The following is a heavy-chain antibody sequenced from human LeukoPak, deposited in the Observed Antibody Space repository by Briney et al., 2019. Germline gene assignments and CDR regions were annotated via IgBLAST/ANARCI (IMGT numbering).Heavy chain of an antibody. J-gene: IGHJ6*03. CDR3: AKGLKTAVGPYMGYHYYMDV. CDR1: GFTFNNYW. V-gene: IGHV3-74*01. Sequence: PGGSLRLSCAASGFTFNNYWIHWVRQVPGKDLVWVSRIDGDASRTNYADSVKGRFTISRDNVKNMVYLQMISLRAEDTALYYCAKGLKTAVGPYMGYHYYMDVWGKGTTVTVSS. D-gene: IGHD5-18*01. CDR2: IDGDASRT.